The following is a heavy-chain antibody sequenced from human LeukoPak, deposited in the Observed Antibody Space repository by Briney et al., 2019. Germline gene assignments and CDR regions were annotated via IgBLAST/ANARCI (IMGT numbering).Heavy chain of an antibody. Sequence: GGSLRLSCAASGFTFSDTWMHWVRQAPGKGLEWVSCISRTGDSTYYADSVKGRFTISRDNSKNTLYLQMNSLRAEDTALYYCAREVGTFDYWGQGALVTVSS. J-gene: IGHJ4*02. CDR3: AREVGTFDY. CDR1: GFTFSDTW. CDR2: ISRTGDST. V-gene: IGHV3-23*01. D-gene: IGHD1-26*01.